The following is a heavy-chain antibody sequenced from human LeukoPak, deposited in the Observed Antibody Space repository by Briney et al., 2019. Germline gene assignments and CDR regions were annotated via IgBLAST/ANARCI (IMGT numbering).Heavy chain of an antibody. D-gene: IGHD3-3*01. V-gene: IGHV3-11*01. CDR2: ISSSGTTI. CDR1: GFTFSDYY. CDR3: ARYRLTIFGVVVVVFDI. J-gene: IGHJ3*02. Sequence: GGTLRLSCAASGFTFSDYYMSWIRQAPGKGLEWVSYISSSGTTIYYADSVKGRFTISRDNAKNSLYLQMNSLRAEDTAVYYCARYRLTIFGVVVVVFDIWGQGTMVTVSS.